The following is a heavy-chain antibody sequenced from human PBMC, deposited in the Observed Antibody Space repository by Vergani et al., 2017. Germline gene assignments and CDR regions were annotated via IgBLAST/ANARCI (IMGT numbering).Heavy chain of an antibody. CDR2: ISGSGGST. D-gene: IGHD1-26*01. Sequence: EVPLVESGGGLVQPGRSLRLSCAASGFTFSCYAMSWVRQAPGKVLEWGSTISGSGGSTYYADSVKGRFTISRDNSKNTLYLQMNSLRAEDTAVYYCAKVVGATKVDYWGQGTLVTVSS. J-gene: IGHJ4*02. V-gene: IGHV3-23*04. CDR3: AKVVGATKVDY. CDR1: GFTFSCYA.